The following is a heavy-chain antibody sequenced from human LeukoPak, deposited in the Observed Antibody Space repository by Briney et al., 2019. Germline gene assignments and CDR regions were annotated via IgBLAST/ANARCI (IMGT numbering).Heavy chain of an antibody. CDR1: GFTFDDYA. D-gene: IGHD3-22*01. CDR2: ISWNSGSI. V-gene: IGHV3-9*01. Sequence: GGSLRLSCAASGFTFDDYAMHWVRQAPGKGLEWVSGISWNSGSIGYADSVKGRFTISRDNAKNSLYLQMNSLRAEDTALYYCARDVGVVIPFDYWGQGTLVTVSS. CDR3: ARDVGVVIPFDY. J-gene: IGHJ4*02.